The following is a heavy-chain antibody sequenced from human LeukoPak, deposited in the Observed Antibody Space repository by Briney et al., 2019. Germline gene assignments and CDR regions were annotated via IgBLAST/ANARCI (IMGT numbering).Heavy chain of an antibody. CDR3: ARDLDSSGCFDY. D-gene: IGHD6-19*01. Sequence: SGGSLRLSRAASGFTFSSYSMNWVRQAPGKGLEWVSSISSSSSYIYYADSVKGRFTISRDNAKNSLYLQMNSLRAEDTAVYYCARDLDSSGCFDYWGQGTLVTVSS. CDR1: GFTFSSYS. CDR2: ISSSSSYI. J-gene: IGHJ4*02. V-gene: IGHV3-21*01.